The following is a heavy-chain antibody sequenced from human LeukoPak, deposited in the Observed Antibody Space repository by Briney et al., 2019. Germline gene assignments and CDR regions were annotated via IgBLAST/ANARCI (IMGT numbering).Heavy chain of an antibody. J-gene: IGHJ4*02. D-gene: IGHD5-18*01. CDR1: GGSISSSSYY. CDR2: MYYSGST. V-gene: IGHV4-39*07. Sequence: SETLSLTSTVSGGSISSSSYYSVSIRQPPGKGLEWIGSMYYSGSTHYNPSLKSRVTLSVDTAKNQFSLRLSSVTAADTALYYCARATWIQLWLLDYWGQGTLVTVSS. CDR3: ARATWIQLWLLDY.